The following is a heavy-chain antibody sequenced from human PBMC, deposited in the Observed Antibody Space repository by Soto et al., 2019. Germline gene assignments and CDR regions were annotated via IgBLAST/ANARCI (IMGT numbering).Heavy chain of an antibody. CDR3: ARGIVVVPAAYWDYYYGMDV. D-gene: IGHD2-2*01. V-gene: IGHV1-69*13. J-gene: IGHJ6*02. CDR1: GGTFSSYA. Sequence: SVKVSCKASGGTFSSYAISWVRQAPGQGLDWMGGIIPIFGTANYAQKFQGRVTITADESTSTAYMEPSSLRSEDTAVYYCARGIVVVPAAYWDYYYGMDVWGQGTTVPVSS. CDR2: IIPIFGTA.